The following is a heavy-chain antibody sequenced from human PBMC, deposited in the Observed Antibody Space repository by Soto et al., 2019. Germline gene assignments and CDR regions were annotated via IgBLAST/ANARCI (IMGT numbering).Heavy chain of an antibody. CDR3: ARDDSIAAAGTDY. J-gene: IGHJ4*02. V-gene: IGHV1-3*01. CDR1: GYTFTSYA. Sequence: ASVKVSCKASGYTFTSYAMHWVRQAPGQRLEWIGWINAGNGNTKYSQKFQGRVTITRDTSASTAYMELSSLRSEDTAVYYCARDDSIAAAGTDYWGQGTLVTVSS. CDR2: INAGNGNT. D-gene: IGHD6-13*01.